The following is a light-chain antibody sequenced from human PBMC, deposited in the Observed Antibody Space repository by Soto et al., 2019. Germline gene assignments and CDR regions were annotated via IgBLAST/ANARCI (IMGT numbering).Light chain of an antibody. Sequence: RETLSCRASQSVRNNLAWYQQKPGQAPRLLTYEASNRATGIPARFSGSGSGTDFTLTISSLEPEDFAVYYCQQRYNWPLTFGQGTKVDIK. CDR1: QSVRNN. CDR3: QQRYNWPLT. CDR2: EAS. J-gene: IGKJ1*01. V-gene: IGKV3-11*01.